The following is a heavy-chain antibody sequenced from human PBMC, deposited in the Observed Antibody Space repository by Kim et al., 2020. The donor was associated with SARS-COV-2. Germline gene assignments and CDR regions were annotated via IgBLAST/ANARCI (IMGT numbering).Heavy chain of an antibody. CDR1: GFTFSGSA. V-gene: IGHV3-73*01. CDR3: TRHGYCSSTSCYEEDYYYYGMDV. Sequence: GGSLRLSCAASGFTFSGSAMHWVRQASGKGLEWVGRIRSKANSYATAYAASVKGRFTISRDDSKNTAYLQMNSLKTEDTAVYYCTRHGYCSSTSCYEEDYYYYGMDVWGQGTTVTVSS. CDR2: IRSKANSYAT. D-gene: IGHD2-2*03. J-gene: IGHJ6*02.